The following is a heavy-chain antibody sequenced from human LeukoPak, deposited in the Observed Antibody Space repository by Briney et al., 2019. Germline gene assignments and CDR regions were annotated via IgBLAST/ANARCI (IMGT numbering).Heavy chain of an antibody. CDR3: ARDTGDTVVVPAAY. V-gene: IGHV1-69*13. CDR2: IIPIFGTA. Sequence: SVKVSCKASGYTFTSYGISWVRQAPGQGLEWMGGIIPIFGTANYAQKFQGRVTITADESTSTAYMELSSLRSEDTAVYYCARDTGDTVVVPAAYWGQGTLVTVSS. D-gene: IGHD2-2*01. J-gene: IGHJ4*02. CDR1: GYTFTSYG.